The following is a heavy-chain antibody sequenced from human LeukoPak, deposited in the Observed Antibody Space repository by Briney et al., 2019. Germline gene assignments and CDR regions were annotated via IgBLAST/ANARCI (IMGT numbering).Heavy chain of an antibody. CDR3: AHERGTSSRPPWFDP. V-gene: IGHV2-5*01. D-gene: IGHD6-13*01. J-gene: IGHJ5*01. Sequence: SGPTLVKPTQTLTLTCTFSGFSLSTSGVGVGWIRQPPGKALEWLALIYWNDDKRYSPSLKSRLTITKDTSKNQVVLTMTNMDPVDTATYYRAHERGTSSRPPWFDPWGQGTLVTVSS. CDR2: IYWNDDK. CDR1: GFSLSTSGVG.